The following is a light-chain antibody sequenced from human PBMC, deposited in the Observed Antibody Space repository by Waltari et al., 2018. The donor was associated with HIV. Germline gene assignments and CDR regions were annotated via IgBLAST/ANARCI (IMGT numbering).Light chain of an antibody. CDR1: QSVLFSSNNKNY. Sequence: DIVMTQSPDSLGVSLGERATINCKSSQSVLFSSNNKNYLSWYQQKPGQPPKLLIYWASTRESGVPDRFSGSGSGTDFTLTISSLQAEDVVVYYCQQYYNIPPTFGLGTRLEIK. CDR3: QQYYNIPPT. V-gene: IGKV4-1*01. CDR2: WAS. J-gene: IGKJ5*01.